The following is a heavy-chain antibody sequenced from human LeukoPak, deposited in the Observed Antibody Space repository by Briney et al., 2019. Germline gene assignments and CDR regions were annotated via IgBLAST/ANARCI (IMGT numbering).Heavy chain of an antibody. D-gene: IGHD6-19*01. V-gene: IGHV3-30-3*02. J-gene: IGHJ1*01. CDR2: ISHDGRLQ. CDR3: EKDIAVSVNARPEDYQR. Sequence: GGSLRRFCSASGFIFRTYAMHCVRQAPGKGLEWVAVISHDGRLQFYADSVKGRFTISRDDSKNTLHLVMNSLRAEDTAVYYCEKDIAVSVNARPEDYQRWGQGTLVSVSS. CDR1: GFIFRTYA.